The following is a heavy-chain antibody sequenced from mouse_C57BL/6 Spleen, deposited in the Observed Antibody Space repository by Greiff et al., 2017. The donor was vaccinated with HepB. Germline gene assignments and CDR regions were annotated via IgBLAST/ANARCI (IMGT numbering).Heavy chain of an antibody. V-gene: IGHV1-15*01. Sequence: LVESGAELVRPGASVTLSCKASGYTFTDYEMHWVKQTPVHGLEWIGAIDPETGGTAYNQKFKGKAILTADKSSSTAYMELRSLTSEDSAVYYCTRAELGAWFAYWGQGTLVTVSA. J-gene: IGHJ3*01. CDR1: GYTFTDYE. CDR3: TRAELGAWFAY. D-gene: IGHD4-1*01. CDR2: IDPETGGT.